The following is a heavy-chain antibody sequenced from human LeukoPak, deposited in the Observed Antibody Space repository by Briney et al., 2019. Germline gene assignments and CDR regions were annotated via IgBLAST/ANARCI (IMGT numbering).Heavy chain of an antibody. CDR1: GYTFTGYY. V-gene: IGHV1-2*02. CDR2: INPNSGVT. D-gene: IGHD1-7*01. CDR3: TASVRRTTIDY. J-gene: IGHJ4*02. Sequence: ASVKVSCKASGYTFTGYYMHWVRQAPGQGLEWMGWINPNSGVTNYAQNFQGRVTMTRDTSISTAYMELSRQRSDDTALYYCTASVRRTTIDYWGQGTLVTVSS.